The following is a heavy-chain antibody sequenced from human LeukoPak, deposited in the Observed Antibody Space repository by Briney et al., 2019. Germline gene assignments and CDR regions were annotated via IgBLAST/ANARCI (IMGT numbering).Heavy chain of an antibody. D-gene: IGHD3-22*01. CDR2: ISAYNGNT. Sequence: ASVKVSCKASGLSLTHDGISWVRQAPGQGLEWMGWISAYNGNTNYAQKLQGRVTMTTDTSTSTAYMELRSLRSDDTAVYYCARDPMIVVVRPYDAFDIWGQGTMVTVSS. V-gene: IGHV1-18*01. CDR1: GLSLTHDG. CDR3: ARDPMIVVVRPYDAFDI. J-gene: IGHJ3*02.